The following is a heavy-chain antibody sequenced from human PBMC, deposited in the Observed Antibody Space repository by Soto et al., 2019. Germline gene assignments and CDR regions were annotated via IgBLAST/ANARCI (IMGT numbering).Heavy chain of an antibody. CDR2: INGGNGNT. J-gene: IGHJ4*02. V-gene: IGHV1-3*01. Sequence: ASVKVSCKASGYSFTNFPINWVRQAPGQRLEWMGWINGGNGNTQYSQKFQGRVIISRDTSASTAYMELSSLRSEDTAVYYCASQSTITFDYWGQGTLVTVSS. CDR1: GYSFTNFP. CDR3: ASQSTITFDY. D-gene: IGHD1-20*01.